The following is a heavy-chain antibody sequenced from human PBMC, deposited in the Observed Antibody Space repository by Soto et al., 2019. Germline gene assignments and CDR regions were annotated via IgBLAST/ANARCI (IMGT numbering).Heavy chain of an antibody. V-gene: IGHV1-46*01. D-gene: IGHD1-20*01. CDR3: ARDQTGITVSSYYGMDV. Sequence: ASVKVSCKASGYTFTSYYMHWVRQAPGQGLEWMGIINPSGGSTSYAQKFQGRVTMTRDTYTSTVYMELSSLRSEDTAVYYCARDQTGITVSSYYGMDVWGQGGTVTVSS. J-gene: IGHJ6*02. CDR1: GYTFTSYY. CDR2: INPSGGST.